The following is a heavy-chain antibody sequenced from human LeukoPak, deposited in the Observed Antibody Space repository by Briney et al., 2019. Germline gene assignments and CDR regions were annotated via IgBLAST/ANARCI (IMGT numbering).Heavy chain of an antibody. J-gene: IGHJ4*02. V-gene: IGHV4-39*01. CDR1: GGSISSSSYY. D-gene: IGHD6-13*01. Sequence: SETLSLTCTVSGGSISSSSYYWGWSRQPPGKGLEWIGSIYYSGSTYYNPSLKSRVTISVDTSKNQFSLKLSSVTAADTAVYYCARYRSSWYSNYWGQGTLVTVSS. CDR3: ARYRSSWYSNY. CDR2: IYYSGST.